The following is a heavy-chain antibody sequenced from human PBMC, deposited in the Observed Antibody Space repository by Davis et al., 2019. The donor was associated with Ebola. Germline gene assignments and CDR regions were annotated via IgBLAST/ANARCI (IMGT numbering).Heavy chain of an antibody. D-gene: IGHD3-22*01. J-gene: IGHJ5*02. CDR1: GFTFSSYG. Sequence: PGGSLRLSCAASGFTFSSYGMHWVRQAPGKGLEWVAVIWYDGSNEDYADSVKGRFTISRDNSKNTPYLQMNSLRAEDTAVYYCARDHYDSSAHNWFDPWGQGTLVTVSS. CDR3: ARDHYDSSAHNWFDP. CDR2: IWYDGSNE. V-gene: IGHV3-33*01.